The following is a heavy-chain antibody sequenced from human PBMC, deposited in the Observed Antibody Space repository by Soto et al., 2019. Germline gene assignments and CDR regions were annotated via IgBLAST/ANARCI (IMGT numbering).Heavy chain of an antibody. CDR2: IHQSGIS. CDR1: SASIDNN. Sequence: QMQLLESGPGLVKPSETLSLTCAVSSASIDNNWNWVPQPPGKGLEWIGEIHQSGISYKNPSLKSRVTMSVDKSKNQFSLNLSSVTAADTAVYFCARSFGWYAFDQWGQGTLVTVSS. CDR3: ARSFGWYAFDQ. V-gene: IGHV4-4*02. J-gene: IGHJ4*02. D-gene: IGHD6-19*01.